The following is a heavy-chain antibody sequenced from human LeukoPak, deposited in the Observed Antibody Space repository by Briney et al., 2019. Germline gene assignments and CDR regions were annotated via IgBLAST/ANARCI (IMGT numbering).Heavy chain of an antibody. CDR1: GFTFSSYR. CDR2: LSSSSSYI. CDR3: AKKPVGATMFDY. Sequence: GGSLRLSCAASGFTFSSYRMNWVRQAPGKGLEWVSFLSSSSSYIYYTDSVKGRFTISRDNAKNSLYLQMNSLRAEDTAVYYCAKKPVGATMFDYWGQGTLVTVSS. J-gene: IGHJ4*02. V-gene: IGHV3-21*04. D-gene: IGHD1-26*01.